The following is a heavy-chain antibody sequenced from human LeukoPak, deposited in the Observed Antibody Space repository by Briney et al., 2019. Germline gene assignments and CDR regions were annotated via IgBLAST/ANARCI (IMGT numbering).Heavy chain of an antibody. J-gene: IGHJ4*02. V-gene: IGHV4-31*03. CDR2: IYYSGST. CDR3: AREVPALVYFDY. CDR1: GGSISSGGYY. Sequence: SETLSLTFTVSGGSISSGGYYWSWIRQHPGKGLEWIGYIYYSGSTYYNPSLKSRVTISVDTSKNQFSLKLSSVTAADTAVYYCAREVPALVYFDYWGQGTLVTVSS. D-gene: IGHD2-2*01.